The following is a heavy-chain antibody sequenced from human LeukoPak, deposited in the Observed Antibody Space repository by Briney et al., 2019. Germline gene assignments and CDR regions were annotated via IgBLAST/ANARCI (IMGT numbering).Heavy chain of an antibody. J-gene: IGHJ4*02. D-gene: IGHD1-1*01. V-gene: IGHV3-7*01. CDR2: IKQDSSEK. CDR3: VQGWRDN. CDR1: GFTFSEYW. Sequence: PGGSLRLSCAASGFTFSEYWMSWVHQAPGKGLEWVANIKQDSSEKYYVDSVKGRFTISRDNAKNSLYLQLNTLRAEDTAVYYCVQGWRDNWGQGTLVTVSS.